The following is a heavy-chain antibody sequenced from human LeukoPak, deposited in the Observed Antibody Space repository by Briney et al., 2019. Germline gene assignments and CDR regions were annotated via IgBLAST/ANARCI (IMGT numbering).Heavy chain of an antibody. CDR2: ISGSGGST. CDR3: AKAHSGSYLGDAFDI. Sequence: GGSLRLSCAASGFTFSSYAMSWVRQAPGKGLEWVSAISGSGGSTYYADSVKGRFTISRDNSKNTLYLQMNSLRAEDTALYYCAKAHSGSYLGDAFDIWGQGTMVTVSS. V-gene: IGHV3-23*01. J-gene: IGHJ3*02. D-gene: IGHD1-26*01. CDR1: GFTFSSYA.